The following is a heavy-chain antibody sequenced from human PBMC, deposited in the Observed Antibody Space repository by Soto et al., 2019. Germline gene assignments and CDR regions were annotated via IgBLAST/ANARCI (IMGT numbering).Heavy chain of an antibody. CDR2: VSGYNGNT. CDR1: GYTFTTSG. D-gene: IGHD1-7*01. CDR3: ARAGELPYYYYGMDV. Sequence: QVQLVQSGGEVKKPGASVKVSCKASGYTFTTSGVSWVRQAPGQGLEWMGWVSGYNGNTKYEEKFPERATMTTDTSTSTAYLELRSLTTDDTAVYYCARAGELPYYYYGMDVWGQGTTVIVSS. J-gene: IGHJ6*02. V-gene: IGHV1-18*01.